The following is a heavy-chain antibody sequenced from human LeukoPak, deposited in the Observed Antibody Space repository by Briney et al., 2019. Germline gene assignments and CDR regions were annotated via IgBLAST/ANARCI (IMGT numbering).Heavy chain of an antibody. J-gene: IGHJ5*02. V-gene: IGHV4-30-2*01. D-gene: IGHD3-10*01. CDR1: GGSISSGGYS. CDR3: ARSLELAMVRGVMRWFDP. Sequence: SQTLSLTCAVSGGSISSGGYSWSWIRQPPGKGLEWIGYIYHSGSTYYNPSLKSRVTISVDRSKNQFSLKLSSVTAADTAVYYCARSLELAMVRGVMRWFDPWGQGTLVTVSS. CDR2: IYHSGST.